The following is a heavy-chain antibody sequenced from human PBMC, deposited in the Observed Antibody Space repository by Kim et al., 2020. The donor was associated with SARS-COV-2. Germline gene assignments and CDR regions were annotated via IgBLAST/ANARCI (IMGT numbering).Heavy chain of an antibody. Sequence: SETLSLTCAVSGGSISSSNWWSWVRQPPGKGLEWIGEIYHSGSTNYNPSLKSRVTISVDKSKNQFSLKLSSVTAADTAVYYCARAYSSDWYGGYYYGMDVWGQRTTLTVPS. CDR3: ARAYSSDWYGGYYYGMDV. D-gene: IGHD6-19*01. V-gene: IGHV4-4*02. CDR2: IYHSGST. CDR1: GGSISSSNW. J-gene: IGHJ6*02.